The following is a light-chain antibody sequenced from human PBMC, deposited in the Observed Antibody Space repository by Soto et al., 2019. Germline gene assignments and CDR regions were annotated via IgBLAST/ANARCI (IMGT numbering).Light chain of an antibody. CDR3: QQYGSSPYT. V-gene: IGKV3-20*01. Sequence: ENVLTQSPGTLSLSPGERATLSCRASQSVGSSYLAWYQQKPGQAPRLLIYGASSRATGIPDRFTGSGSGTDFTLNISRLEPEDFAVYYCQQYGSSPYTFGQGTKLEIK. CDR1: QSVGSSY. J-gene: IGKJ2*01. CDR2: GAS.